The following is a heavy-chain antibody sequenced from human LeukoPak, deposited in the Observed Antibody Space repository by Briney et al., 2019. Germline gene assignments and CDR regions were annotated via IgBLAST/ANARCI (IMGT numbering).Heavy chain of an antibody. CDR2: FDPEAGET. V-gene: IGHV1-24*01. D-gene: IGHD2-2*01. Sequence: GASVTVSCKVSGYTLTELSMHWVRQAPGKGLEWMGGFDPEAGETIYAQKFQGRVTMTEDTSTDTAYMELSSLRSEDMAVYYCATVVVAAAFDIWGQGTMVTVSS. J-gene: IGHJ3*02. CDR3: ATVVVAAAFDI. CDR1: GYTLTELS.